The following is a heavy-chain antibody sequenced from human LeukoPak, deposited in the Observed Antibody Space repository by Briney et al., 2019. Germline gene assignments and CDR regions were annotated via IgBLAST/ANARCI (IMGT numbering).Heavy chain of an antibody. CDR3: ARGGSITIFGVAGGWFDP. V-gene: IGHV4-34*01. CDR2: INHSGST. D-gene: IGHD3-3*01. J-gene: IGHJ5*02. Sequence: SETLSLTCAVYGGSFSGYYWSWIRQPPGKGLEWIGEINHSGSTNYNPSLKGRFTISVDTSKNQFSLKLSSVTAADTAVYYCARGGSITIFGVAGGWFDPWGQGTLVTVSS. CDR1: GGSFSGYY.